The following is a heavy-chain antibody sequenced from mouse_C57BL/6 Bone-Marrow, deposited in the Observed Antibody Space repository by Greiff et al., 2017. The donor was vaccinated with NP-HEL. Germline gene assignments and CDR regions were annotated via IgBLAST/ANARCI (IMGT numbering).Heavy chain of an antibody. Sequence: VQLQQSGAELVRPGASVKLSCTASGFNIKDDYMHWVKQRPEQGLEWIGWIDPENGDTEYASKFQGKATITADTSSNTAYLQLSSLTSEDTAVYYCTTGYDDAVDYWGQGTSVTVSS. CDR1: GFNIKDDY. CDR2: IDPENGDT. D-gene: IGHD2-14*01. V-gene: IGHV14-4*01. CDR3: TTGYDDAVDY. J-gene: IGHJ4*01.